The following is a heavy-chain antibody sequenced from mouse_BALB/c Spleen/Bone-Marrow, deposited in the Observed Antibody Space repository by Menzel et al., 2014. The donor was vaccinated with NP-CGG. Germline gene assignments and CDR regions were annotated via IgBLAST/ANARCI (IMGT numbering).Heavy chain of an antibody. J-gene: IGHJ4*01. CDR2: IWAGGST. Sequence: QVQLQQSGPGLVSPSQSLSITCTVSGFSLTSYGVHWVRQPPGKVLEWLGVIWAGGSTNYNSALMSRLSISKDNSKSQVFLKMNSLQTDDTAMYYCARGSYYEGAMDYWGQGTSVTVSS. V-gene: IGHV2-9*02. CDR3: ARGSYYEGAMDY. CDR1: GFSLTSYG. D-gene: IGHD1-1*01.